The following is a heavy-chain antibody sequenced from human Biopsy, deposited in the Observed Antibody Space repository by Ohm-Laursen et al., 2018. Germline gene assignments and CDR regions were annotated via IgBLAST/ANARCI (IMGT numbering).Heavy chain of an antibody. D-gene: IGHD3-9*01. CDR3: ARDKGYYDILTASYPIYAFDI. CDR1: GFTFSSYG. J-gene: IGHJ3*02. CDR2: IWYDGSNK. V-gene: IGHV3-33*01. Sequence: SLRLSCAASGFTFSSYGMHWVRQAPGKGLEWVAVIWYDGSNKYYADSVKGRFTISRDNAKNSLYLQMDSLRAEDTALYYCARDKGYYDILTASYPIYAFDIWGQGTMVTVSS.